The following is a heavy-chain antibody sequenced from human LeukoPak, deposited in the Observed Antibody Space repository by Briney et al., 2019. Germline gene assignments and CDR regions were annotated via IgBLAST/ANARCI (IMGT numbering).Heavy chain of an antibody. D-gene: IGHD3-22*01. V-gene: IGHV3-30-3*01. J-gene: IGHJ4*02. Sequence: GGSLRLSCAASGFTFSSYVMHWVRQAPGEGLEWVAVISFDGSNKYYGDPLKGRFTISRDNSKNSLYLQMNSLRAEDTAVYYCARVRDSSGYPAASSYWGQGTLVTVSS. CDR2: ISFDGSNK. CDR1: GFTFSSYV. CDR3: ARVRDSSGYPAASSY.